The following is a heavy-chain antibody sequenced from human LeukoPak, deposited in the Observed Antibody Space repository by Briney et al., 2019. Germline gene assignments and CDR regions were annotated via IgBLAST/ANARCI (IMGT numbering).Heavy chain of an antibody. V-gene: IGHV1-69*13. Sequence: SVKVSCKASGGTFSSYAISWVRQAPGQGLEWMGGIIPIFGTANYAQKFQGRVTITADESTSTAYMELSSLRSEDTAVYYCARDGTGGYKNWFDPWGQGTLVTVSS. CDR2: IIPIFGTA. CDR1: GGTFSSYA. D-gene: IGHD1-14*01. CDR3: ARDGTGGYKNWFDP. J-gene: IGHJ5*02.